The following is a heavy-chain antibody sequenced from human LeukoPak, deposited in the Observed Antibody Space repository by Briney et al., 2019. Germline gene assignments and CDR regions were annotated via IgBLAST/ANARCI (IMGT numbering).Heavy chain of an antibody. D-gene: IGHD3-3*01. Sequence: GGSLRLSCAASGFTFSSYSMNWVRQAPGKGLEWVSYISSSSSTIYYADSVKGRFTISRDNSKSTLYLQMNTLGAEDTAVYYCAKAGEIWRYYFDYWGQGTLVTVSS. CDR2: ISSSSSTI. CDR1: GFTFSSYS. J-gene: IGHJ4*02. CDR3: AKAGEIWRYYFDY. V-gene: IGHV3-48*01.